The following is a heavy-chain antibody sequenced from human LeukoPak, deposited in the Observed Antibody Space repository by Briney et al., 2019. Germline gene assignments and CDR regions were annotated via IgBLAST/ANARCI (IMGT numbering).Heavy chain of an antibody. J-gene: IGHJ6*03. V-gene: IGHV4-61*02. CDR1: GGSISSGSYY. D-gene: IGHD3-10*01. CDR2: IYTSGST. CDR3: ARGLTMVRGGNYYYMDV. Sequence: SRTLSLTCTVSGGSISSGSYYWSWMRQPPGKGLEWIGRIYTSGSTNYNPSRKSRVTISVDTSKNQFSLKLSSVTAADTGVYDCARGLTMVRGGNYYYMDVWGKGTTVTVSS.